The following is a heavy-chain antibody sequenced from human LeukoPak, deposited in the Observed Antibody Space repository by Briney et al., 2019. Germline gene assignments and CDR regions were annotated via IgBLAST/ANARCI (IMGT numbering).Heavy chain of an antibody. J-gene: IGHJ4*02. V-gene: IGHV3-23*01. Sequence: GGSLRLSCAASGFTFSNYAMSWVRQAPGRGLEWVSAISGSGDYTNYADSVKGRFTISRDNSKNTLYLQMNSLRAEDTAVYYCAKDRRDEIDYWGQGTLVTVSS. CDR1: GFTFSNYA. CDR2: ISGSGDYT. CDR3: AKDRRDEIDY.